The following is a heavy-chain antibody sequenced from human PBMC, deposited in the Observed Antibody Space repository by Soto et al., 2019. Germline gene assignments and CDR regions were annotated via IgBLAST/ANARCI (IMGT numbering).Heavy chain of an antibody. V-gene: IGHV4-4*07. CDR1: GGSIRSYY. Sequence: QVQLQQSGPGLVKPSETLSLTCTVSGGSIRSYYWSWIQQPAGKALEWIGRIYTSGTTNYNPSLKSRVTILLDTSKNQFSLDLSSVTDADTAVYYCAREGSSGFGMDVWGQGTTVTVSS. J-gene: IGHJ6*02. D-gene: IGHD6-25*01. CDR2: IYTSGTT. CDR3: AREGSSGFGMDV.